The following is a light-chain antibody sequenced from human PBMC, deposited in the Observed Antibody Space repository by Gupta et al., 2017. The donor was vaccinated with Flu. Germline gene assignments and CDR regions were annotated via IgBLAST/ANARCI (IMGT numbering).Light chain of an antibody. V-gene: IGLV3-10*01. CDR3: YSTDSSGNLGGV. Sequence: TAMSNCLGCALTKKYADWHQQKSGQAPVLVIYEDSKRPAGIPETFSGSSSGTMATLTISGAQVEEEADDYCYSTDSSGNLGGVFGGGTKLTVL. CDR2: EDS. CDR1: ALTKKY. J-gene: IGLJ3*02.